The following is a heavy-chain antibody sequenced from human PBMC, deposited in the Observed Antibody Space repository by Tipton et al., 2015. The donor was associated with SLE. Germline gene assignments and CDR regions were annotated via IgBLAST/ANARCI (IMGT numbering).Heavy chain of an antibody. CDR1: GGSFSGYY. CDR3: ARDALGSKLAFDI. V-gene: IGHV4-34*01. CDR2: INHSGST. J-gene: IGHJ3*02. Sequence: TLSLTCAVYGGSFSGYYWSWIRQPPGKGLEWIGEINHSGSTNYNPSLKSRVTISVDTSKNQFSLKLSSVTAADTAVYYCARDALGSKLAFDIWGQGTMVTVSS. D-gene: IGHD3-16*01.